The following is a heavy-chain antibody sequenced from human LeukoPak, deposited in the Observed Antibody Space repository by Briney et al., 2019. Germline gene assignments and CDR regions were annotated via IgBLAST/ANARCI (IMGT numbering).Heavy chain of an antibody. CDR1: QFTFSSFN. CDR3: ARDGYNWDGYGWFDP. CDR2: IDSRSSSI. Sequence: HAGGSLKLSCADSQFTFSSFNMNWVRQPPGKGREWISYIDSRSSSIFYADSVKGRFTISRDNARNSLYLQMDSLRAEDTAVYYCARDGYNWDGYGWFDPWGQGSLVTVSS. V-gene: IGHV3-48*01. D-gene: IGHD1-1*01. J-gene: IGHJ5*02.